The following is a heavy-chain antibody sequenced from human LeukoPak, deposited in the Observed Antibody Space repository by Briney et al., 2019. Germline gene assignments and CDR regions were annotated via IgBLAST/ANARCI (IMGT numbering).Heavy chain of an antibody. CDR3: AKPRITMVRGVLDAFDI. CDR1: GFTFSSYA. D-gene: IGHD3-10*01. CDR2: ISGSGGST. V-gene: IGHV3-23*01. J-gene: IGHJ3*02. Sequence: GGSLRLSCAASGFTFSSYAMSWVRQAPGKGLEWVSAISGSGGSTYYADSVKGRLTISRDNSKNTLYLQMNSLRAEDTAVYYCAKPRITMVRGVLDAFDIWGQGTMVTVSS.